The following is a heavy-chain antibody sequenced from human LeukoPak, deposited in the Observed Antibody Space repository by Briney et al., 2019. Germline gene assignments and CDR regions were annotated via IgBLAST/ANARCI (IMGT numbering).Heavy chain of an antibody. J-gene: IGHJ6*02. CDR1: GGSFSGYY. D-gene: IGHD3-22*01. CDR2: INHSGST. Sequence: SETLSLTCAVYGGSFSGYYWSWIRQPPGKGLEWIGEINHSGSTNYNPSLKSRVTISVDTSKNQFSLKLSSVTAADTAVYYCARGPYDSSGYYYYYNGMDVWGQGTTVTVSS. V-gene: IGHV4-34*01. CDR3: ARGPYDSSGYYYYYNGMDV.